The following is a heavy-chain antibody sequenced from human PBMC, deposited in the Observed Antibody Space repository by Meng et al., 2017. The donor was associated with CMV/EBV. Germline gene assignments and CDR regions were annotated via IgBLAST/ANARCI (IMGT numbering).Heavy chain of an antibody. V-gene: IGHV1-2*02. J-gene: IGHJ6*01. D-gene: IGHD3-3*01. Sequence: ASVKVSCKASGYTFTGYYMYWVRQAPGQGLEWMGWINPNSGGTKYAQKFQGRVTMTRDTSISTAYMEVSRQRSDDTALYYYARDLEVAGYYYYGTDVWGQGATVTVSS. CDR1: GYTFTGYY. CDR2: INPNSGGT. CDR3: ARDLEVAGYYYYGTDV.